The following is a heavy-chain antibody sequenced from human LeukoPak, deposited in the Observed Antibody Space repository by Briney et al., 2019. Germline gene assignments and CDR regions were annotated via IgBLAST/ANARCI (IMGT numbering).Heavy chain of an antibody. D-gene: IGHD4-17*01. V-gene: IGHV4-30-4*01. CDR2: IYYSGST. Sequence: PSQTLSLTCTVSGGSISSGDYYWSWIRQPPGKGLEWIGYIYYSGSTYYNPSLKSRVTISVDTSKNQFSLKLSSVTAADAAVYYCARGLNGDPGSEYYFDYWGQGTLVTVSS. CDR3: ARGLNGDPGSEYYFDY. J-gene: IGHJ4*02. CDR1: GGSISSGDYY.